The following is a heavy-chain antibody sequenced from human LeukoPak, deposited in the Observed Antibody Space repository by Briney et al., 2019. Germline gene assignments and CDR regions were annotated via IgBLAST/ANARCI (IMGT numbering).Heavy chain of an antibody. D-gene: IGHD2/OR15-2a*01. Sequence: GGSLRLSCAASGFTFSSYGMHWVRQARGKGLEWVAVIWYDGSNKYYADSVKGRFTISRDNSKNTLYLQMNSLRAEDTAVYYCAREVGKESPPWYGYFDLWGRGTLVTVSS. CDR3: AREVGKESPPWYGYFDL. CDR1: GFTFSSYG. J-gene: IGHJ2*01. V-gene: IGHV3-33*01. CDR2: IWYDGSNK.